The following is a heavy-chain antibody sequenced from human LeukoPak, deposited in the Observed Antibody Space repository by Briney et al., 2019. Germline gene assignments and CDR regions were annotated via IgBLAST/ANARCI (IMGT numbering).Heavy chain of an antibody. Sequence: HSGGSLRLSCAASGFTFSSYAMHWVRQAPGKGLEYVSAISSNGGSTYYANSVKGRFTISRDNSKNTLYLQMGSLRAEDMAVYYCAREVAGTFGYWGQGTLVTVSS. CDR3: AREVAGTFGY. D-gene: IGHD6-19*01. J-gene: IGHJ4*02. V-gene: IGHV3-64*01. CDR2: ISSNGGST. CDR1: GFTFSSYA.